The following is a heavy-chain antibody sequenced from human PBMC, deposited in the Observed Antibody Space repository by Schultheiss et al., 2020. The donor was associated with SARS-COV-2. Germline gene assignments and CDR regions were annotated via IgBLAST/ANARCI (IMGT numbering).Heavy chain of an antibody. CDR2: MWYNGSNK. J-gene: IGHJ6*03. V-gene: IGHV3-33*01. Sequence: GESLKISCAASRFTFSICAMHWVRQAPGKGLEWVVLMWYNGSNKYHAESVKGRFTISRDNAKNNLYLQMNSLRAEDTAVYYCARVPPKCRGQYCILHYYMDVWGKGTTVTVSS. CDR1: RFTFSICA. CDR3: ARVPPKCRGQYCILHYYMDV. D-gene: IGHD2/OR15-2a*01.